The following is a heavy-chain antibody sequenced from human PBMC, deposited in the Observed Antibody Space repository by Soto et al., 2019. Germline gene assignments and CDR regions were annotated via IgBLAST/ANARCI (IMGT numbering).Heavy chain of an antibody. CDR3: AKGGTDYGDYLGVMRAFDI. Sequence: GGSLRLSCAASGFTFSSYAMSWVRQAPGKGLEWVSAISGSGGSTYYADSVKGRFTISRDNSKNTLYLQMNSLRAGDTAVYYCAKGGTDYGDYLGVMRAFDIWGQGTRVTVAS. J-gene: IGHJ3*02. CDR1: GFTFSSYA. CDR2: ISGSGGST. V-gene: IGHV3-23*01. D-gene: IGHD4-17*01.